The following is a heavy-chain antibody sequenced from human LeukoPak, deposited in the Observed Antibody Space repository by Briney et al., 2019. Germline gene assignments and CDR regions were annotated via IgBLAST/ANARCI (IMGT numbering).Heavy chain of an antibody. J-gene: IGHJ4*02. CDR1: GFSLSTSGVG. D-gene: IGHD6-19*01. Sequence: SGPTLVKPTQTLTLTCTFSGFSLSTSGVGVGWIRQPPGKALEWLALIYWDDDKRYSPSLKSRLTITKDTSKNQVVLTMTNMDPVDTATYYCAHYFLHSRAYSSGWYSFDYWGQGTLVTVSS. CDR2: IYWDDDK. V-gene: IGHV2-5*02. CDR3: AHYFLHSRAYSSGWYSFDY.